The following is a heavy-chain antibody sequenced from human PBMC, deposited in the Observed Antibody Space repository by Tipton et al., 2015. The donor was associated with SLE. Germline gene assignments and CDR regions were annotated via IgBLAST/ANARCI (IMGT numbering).Heavy chain of an antibody. Sequence: GLVKPSETLSLTCTVSGGSISSHYWSWIRQPPGKELEWIGYIYSGGTGNYNPSLKSRVTISVDTSKNQFSLKLTSVTAADTAVYFCAREGYYGSGFPLAFWGQGALVSVSS. CDR3: AREGYYGSGFPLAF. D-gene: IGHD3-10*01. CDR2: IYSGGTG. J-gene: IGHJ4*02. V-gene: IGHV4-59*11. CDR1: GGSISSHY.